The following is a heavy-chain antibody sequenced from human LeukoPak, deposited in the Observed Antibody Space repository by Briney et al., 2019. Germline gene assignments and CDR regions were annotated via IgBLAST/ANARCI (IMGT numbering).Heavy chain of an antibody. CDR1: GFTLSSYW. CDR2: INSDGSST. J-gene: IGHJ5*02. D-gene: IGHD3-9*01. V-gene: IGHV3-74*01. Sequence: GGSLRLSCATSGFTLSSYWMHWVRQAPGKGLVWVSRINSDGSSTSYADSVKGRFTISRDNAKNTLYLQMNSLRAEDTAVYYCARVPRVSVLRYFDEVPFDPWGQGTLVTVSS. CDR3: ARVPRVSVLRYFDEVPFDP.